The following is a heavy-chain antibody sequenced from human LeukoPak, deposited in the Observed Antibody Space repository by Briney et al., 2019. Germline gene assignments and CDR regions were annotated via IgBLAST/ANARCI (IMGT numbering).Heavy chain of an antibody. CDR1: GYTFSDYY. CDR2: INPNSGDT. J-gene: IGHJ4*02. CDR3: ARGRDYGDLPFDY. V-gene: IGHV1-2*02. Sequence: ASVKVSCKTSGYTFSDYYIHWIRQAPGQGLEWVGWINPNSGDTDYAQKFQGRVTVTRDTSISTAYMELGRLRSDDTAVYYCARGRDYGDLPFDYWGQGTLVTVSS. D-gene: IGHD4-17*01.